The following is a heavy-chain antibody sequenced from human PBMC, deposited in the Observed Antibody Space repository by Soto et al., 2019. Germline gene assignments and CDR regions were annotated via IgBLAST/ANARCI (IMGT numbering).Heavy chain of an antibody. J-gene: IGHJ4*02. V-gene: IGHV3-30*03. CDR2: ISFEGSNK. CDR1: GFTFSDFG. D-gene: IGHD4-4*01. Sequence: GGSLRLSCAASGFTFSDFGMHWVRQSPGKGLEWVAVISFEGSNKYFAESVKGRFTISRDDSKNTVYLQMNSLRPEDTAVYFCARDLTDYNYAYRFGFWGQGTLVTVSS. CDR3: ARDLTDYNYAYRFGF.